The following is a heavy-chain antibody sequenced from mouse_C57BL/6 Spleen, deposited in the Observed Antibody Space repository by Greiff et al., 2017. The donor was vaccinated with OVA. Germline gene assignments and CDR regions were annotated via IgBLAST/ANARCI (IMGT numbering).Heavy chain of an antibody. D-gene: IGHD2-5*01. CDR3: ARGSNGAMDY. V-gene: IGHV1-54*01. J-gene: IGHJ4*01. CDR1: GYAFTNYL. CDR2: INPGSGGT. Sequence: VQLQESGAELVRPGTSVKVSCKASGYAFTNYLIEWVKQRPGQGLEWIGVINPGSGGTNYNEKFKGKATLTADKSSSTAYMQLSSLTSEDSAVYFCARGSNGAMDYWGQGTSVTVSS.